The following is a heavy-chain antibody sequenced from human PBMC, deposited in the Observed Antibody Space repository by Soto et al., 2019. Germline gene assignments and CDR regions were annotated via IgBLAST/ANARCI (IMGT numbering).Heavy chain of an antibody. J-gene: IGHJ6*02. CDR1: GGSFSGYY. V-gene: IGHV4-34*01. Sequence: SATLSLTCAVYGGSFSGYYWSWIRQPPGKGLEWIGEINHSGSTNYNPSLKSRVTISVDTSKNQFSLKVGSVTAADTAVYYCASSSLYGMDVWGQGTTVTVSS. CDR2: INHSGST. CDR3: ASSSLYGMDV.